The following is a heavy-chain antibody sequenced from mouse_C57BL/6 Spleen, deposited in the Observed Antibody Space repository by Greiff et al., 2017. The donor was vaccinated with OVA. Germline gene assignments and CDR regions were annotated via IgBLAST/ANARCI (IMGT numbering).Heavy chain of an antibody. V-gene: IGHV5-17*01. CDR3: ARPTRDWYFDV. CDR1: GFTFSDYG. D-gene: IGHD2-10*01. Sequence: EVQVVESGGGLVKPGGSLKLSCAASGFTFSDYGMHWVRQAPEKGLEWVAYICSGSSTIYYAATVNGRFTISSDNANNTLFLQMTSLRSEETAMYYCARPTRDWYFDVWGTGTTVTVSS. J-gene: IGHJ1*03. CDR2: ICSGSSTI.